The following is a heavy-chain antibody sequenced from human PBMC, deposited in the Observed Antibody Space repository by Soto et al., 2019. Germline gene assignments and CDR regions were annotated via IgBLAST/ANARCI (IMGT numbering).Heavy chain of an antibody. J-gene: IGHJ4*02. CDR1: GF. Sequence: EVQVLESGGGLVQPGGSLRLSCAASGFMSWVRQAPGKGLEWVSAISDYGGNTYYVDSVKGRFTISRDNAKNTLYLQMNSLRAEDTAVYYCAKGFSGHYYDFRGQGTLVTVSS. CDR2: ISDYGGNT. V-gene: IGHV3-23*01. D-gene: IGHD3-22*01. CDR3: AKGFSGHYYDF.